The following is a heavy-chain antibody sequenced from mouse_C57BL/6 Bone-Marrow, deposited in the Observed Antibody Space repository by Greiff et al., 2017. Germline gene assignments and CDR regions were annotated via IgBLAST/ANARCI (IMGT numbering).Heavy chain of an antibody. V-gene: IGHV1-61*01. J-gene: IGHJ2*01. Sequence: QVQLQQPGAELVRPGSSVKLSCKASGYTFTSYWMDWVKQRPGQGLEWIGNIYPSDSETHYNQKFKDKATLTVDKSSSTAYMQLSSLTSEDSAVYYCARVRGYGPFDYWGQGTTLTVSS. D-gene: IGHD2-2*01. CDR3: ARVRGYGPFDY. CDR2: IYPSDSET. CDR1: GYTFTSYW.